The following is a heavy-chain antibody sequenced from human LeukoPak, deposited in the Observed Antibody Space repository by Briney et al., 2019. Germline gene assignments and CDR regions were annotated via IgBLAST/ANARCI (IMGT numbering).Heavy chain of an antibody. J-gene: IGHJ3*02. CDR2: FDVEDGEI. CDR3: ATNRQIMILGVVIMPAFDI. Sequence: GASVKVSCKVSGYTLTQLSVHWVRQAPGKGLEWMGGFDVEDGEIIYAQKFQGRVTMTEDTSTDTAYMELRSLRSEDTGVYYCATNRQIMILGVVIMPAFDIWGQGTMVTVSS. D-gene: IGHD3-3*01. V-gene: IGHV1-24*01. CDR1: GYTLTQLS.